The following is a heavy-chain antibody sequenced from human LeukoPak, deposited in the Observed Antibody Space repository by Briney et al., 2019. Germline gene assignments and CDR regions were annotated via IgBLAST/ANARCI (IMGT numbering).Heavy chain of an antibody. CDR3: ARDGYTYYYDSSGYPRY. CDR1: GFTFSSYW. CDR2: IWYDGSNK. D-gene: IGHD3-22*01. V-gene: IGHV3-33*08. Sequence: PGGSLRLSCAASGFTFSSYWMSWVRQAPGKGLEWVAVIWYDGSNKYYADSVKGRFTISRDNSKNTLYLQMNSLRAEDTAVYYCARDGYTYYYDSSGYPRYWGQGTLVTVSS. J-gene: IGHJ4*02.